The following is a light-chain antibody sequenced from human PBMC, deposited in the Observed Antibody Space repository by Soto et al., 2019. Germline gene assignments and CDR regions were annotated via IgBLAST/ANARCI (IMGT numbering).Light chain of an antibody. V-gene: IGKV3-20*01. CDR2: GAS. CDR1: QSVSSNY. J-gene: IGKJ1*01. CDR3: QQYGTSPWT. Sequence: EIVLTQSPGTLSLSPGERATLSCRASQSVSSNYLAWYQQKPGQAPRLLIYGASTRATGIPDRFRGSGSGTDFTLTISRLEPEDCAVYYCQQYGTSPWTFGQGTKVEIK.